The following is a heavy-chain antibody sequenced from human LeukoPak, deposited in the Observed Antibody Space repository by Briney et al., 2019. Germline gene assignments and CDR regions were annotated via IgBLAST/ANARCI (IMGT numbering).Heavy chain of an antibody. CDR2: ISGSAGNT. D-gene: IGHD6-19*01. CDR1: GFTFSSYA. Sequence: PGGSLRLSCEASGFTFSSYAMSWVRQAPGKGLEWVSGISGSAGNTYYADSVKGRFTISRDNSKNTLYLQMNSLRAEDTAVYYCAKDLRSAWYYFDDWGQGTLVTVSS. J-gene: IGHJ4*02. CDR3: AKDLRSAWYYFDD. V-gene: IGHV3-23*01.